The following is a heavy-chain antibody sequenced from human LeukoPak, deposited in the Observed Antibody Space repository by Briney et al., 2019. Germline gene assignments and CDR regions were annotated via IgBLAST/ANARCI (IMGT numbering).Heavy chain of an antibody. CDR3: ARSDYYGSGSYDY. V-gene: IGHV4-59*01. CDR2: IYYSGST. CDR1: GGSISSYY. D-gene: IGHD3-10*01. Sequence: SETLSLTCTVSGGSISSYYWSWIRQPPGKGLEWIGYIYYSGSTNYNPSLKSRVTISVDTSKNQFSPKLSSVTAADTAVYYCARSDYYGSGSYDYWGQGTLVTVSS. J-gene: IGHJ4*02.